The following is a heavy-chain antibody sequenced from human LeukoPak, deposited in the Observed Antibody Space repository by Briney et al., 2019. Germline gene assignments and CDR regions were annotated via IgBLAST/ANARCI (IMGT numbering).Heavy chain of an antibody. J-gene: IGHJ5*02. V-gene: IGHV4-59*08. D-gene: IGHD1-26*01. CDR1: GGSISSYY. Sequence: SETLSLTCTVSGGSISSYYWSWIRQPPGKGLEWIGYIYYSGSTNYNPSLKSRVTISVDTSKNQFSLKLSSVTAADTAVYHCAKNGQSGFSFDPWGRGTQVTVSS. CDR2: IYYSGST. CDR3: AKNGQSGFSFDP.